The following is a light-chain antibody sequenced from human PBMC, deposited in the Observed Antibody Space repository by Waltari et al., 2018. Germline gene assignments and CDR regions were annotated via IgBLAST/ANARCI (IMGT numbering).Light chain of an antibody. CDR3: QQRLNWPPT. Sequence: DIQLTQSPASLSASLTDRVTITCRASQTVSRHLNWYQQKPGQAPKLLIYNVSSLQRGVPSRFSGSGSGTDFTLTISSLQPEDFAIYYCQQRLNWPPTFGPGTKVDIK. CDR1: QTVSRH. J-gene: IGKJ3*01. V-gene: IGKV1-39*01. CDR2: NVS.